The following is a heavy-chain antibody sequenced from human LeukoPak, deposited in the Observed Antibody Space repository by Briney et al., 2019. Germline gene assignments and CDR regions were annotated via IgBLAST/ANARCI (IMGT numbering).Heavy chain of an antibody. CDR2: ISAYNGNT. D-gene: IGHD6-6*01. J-gene: IGHJ6*02. CDR3: ARDSSSPEGGYYYYYYGMDV. Sequence: ASVKVSCKASGYTFTSYGISWVRQAPGQGVEWMGWISAYNGNTNYAQKLQGRVTMTTDTSTSTAYMELRSLRSDDTAVYYCARDSSSPEGGYYYYYYGMDVWGQGTTVTVSS. CDR1: GYTFTSYG. V-gene: IGHV1-18*01.